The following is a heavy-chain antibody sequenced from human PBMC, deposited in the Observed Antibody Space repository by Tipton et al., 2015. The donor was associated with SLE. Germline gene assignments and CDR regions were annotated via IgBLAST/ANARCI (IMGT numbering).Heavy chain of an antibody. CDR1: GGSISSSSYY. Sequence: LRLSCTVSGGSISSSSYYWSWIRQPPGKGLEWIGYIYYSGSTNYNPSLKSRVTISVDTSKDQFSLKLSSVTAADTAVYYCARETMMGLSGIDYWGQGTLVTVSS. CDR2: IYYSGST. V-gene: IGHV4-61*01. D-gene: IGHD3-22*01. CDR3: ARETMMGLSGIDY. J-gene: IGHJ4*02.